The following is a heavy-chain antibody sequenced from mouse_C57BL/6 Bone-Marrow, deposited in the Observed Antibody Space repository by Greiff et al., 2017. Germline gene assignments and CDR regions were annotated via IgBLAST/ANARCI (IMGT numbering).Heavy chain of an antibody. Sequence: QVQLQKSGAELARPGASVKLSCKASGYTFTSYGISWVKQRTGQGLEWIGEIYPRSGNTYYNEQFKGKATLTADKSSSTAYMELRSLTAEDSAVYFCARTDCSWFAYWGQGTLVTVSA. J-gene: IGHJ3*01. V-gene: IGHV1-81*01. CDR3: ARTDCSWFAY. CDR2: IYPRSGNT. CDR1: GYTFTSYG.